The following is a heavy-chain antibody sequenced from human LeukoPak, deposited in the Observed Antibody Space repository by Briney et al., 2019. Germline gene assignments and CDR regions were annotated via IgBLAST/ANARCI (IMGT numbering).Heavy chain of an antibody. Sequence: SETLSLTCTVSSGSISSNYWSWIRQPPGKGLEWIGYSYDSGSTNYNPSLKSRVTISVDTSKSQVSLKLISVTAADTAVYYCARNNWSIDYGIDVWGQGTTVIVSS. J-gene: IGHJ6*02. V-gene: IGHV4-59*08. CDR2: SYDSGST. CDR1: SGSISSNY. CDR3: ARNNWSIDYGIDV. D-gene: IGHD1-20*01.